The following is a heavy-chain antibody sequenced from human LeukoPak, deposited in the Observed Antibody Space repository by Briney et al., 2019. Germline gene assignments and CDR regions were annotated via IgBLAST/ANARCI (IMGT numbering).Heavy chain of an antibody. CDR3: ARTGRYGDYDY. D-gene: IGHD4-17*01. Sequence: GGSLRLSCAASGFTFTTYWMSWVRQAPGKGLEWVANIKQDGREKYYLDSVKGRFTISRDNAKNSLYLQMNSLRVEDTAVYYCARTGRYGDYDYWGQGTLVTVSS. J-gene: IGHJ4*02. CDR2: IKQDGREK. CDR1: GFTFTTYW. V-gene: IGHV3-7*01.